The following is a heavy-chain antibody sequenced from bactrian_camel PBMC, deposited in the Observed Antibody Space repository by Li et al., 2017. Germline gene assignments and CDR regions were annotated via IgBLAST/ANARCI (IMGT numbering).Heavy chain of an antibody. CDR3: GASRLGVGCQEY. V-gene: IGHV3S53*01. CDR2: VDSDGRT. Sequence: HVQLVESGGGSVQVGGSLRLTCVILGDSFSRNCKGWFRQAPGKEREGVAAVDSDGRTGTADSVKGRFTISLDNAKNRLYLQMNNLKPEDTAMYYCGASRLGVGCQEYWGQGTQVTVS. CDR1: GDSFSRNC. D-gene: IGHD1*01. J-gene: IGHJ4*01.